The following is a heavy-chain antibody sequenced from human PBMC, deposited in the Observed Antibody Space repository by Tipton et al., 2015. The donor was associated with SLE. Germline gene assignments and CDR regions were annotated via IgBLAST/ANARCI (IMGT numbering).Heavy chain of an antibody. J-gene: IGHJ4*02. CDR2: IYYSGST. CDR3: ARRDCSSTSCYFDY. D-gene: IGHD2-2*01. CDR1: GGSISSYY. Sequence: TLSLTCTVSGGSISSYYWSWIRQPPGKGLAWIGYIYYSGSTNYNPSLKSRVTISVDTSKNQFSLKLSSVTAADTAVYYCARRDCSSTSCYFDYWGQGTLVTVSS. V-gene: IGHV4-59*01.